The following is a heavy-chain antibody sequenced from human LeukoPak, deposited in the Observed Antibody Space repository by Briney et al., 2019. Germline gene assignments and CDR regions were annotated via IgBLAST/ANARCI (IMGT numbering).Heavy chain of an antibody. CDR2: ISGSGGSA. D-gene: IGHD4-23*01. J-gene: IGHJ4*02. Sequence: GGSLRLSCAASGFTFSSHAMSWVRQAPGKGLEWVSAISGSGGSAYYADSVKGRFTISRDNSKNTLYLQMNSLRAEDTAVYYCAKIWVRGGNSPYYDYWGQGTLVTVSS. V-gene: IGHV3-23*01. CDR3: AKIWVRGGNSPYYDY. CDR1: GFTFSSHA.